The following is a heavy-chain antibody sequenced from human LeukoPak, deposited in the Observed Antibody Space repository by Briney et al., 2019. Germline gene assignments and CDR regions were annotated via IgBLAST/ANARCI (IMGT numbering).Heavy chain of an antibody. V-gene: IGHV3-30-3*01. CDR3: ARAPMSYDSSGFGGAFDI. D-gene: IGHD3-22*01. CDR2: ISYDGTNK. CDR1: GFTFSNYA. Sequence: PGGSLRLSCAASGFTFSNYAMHWVRQAPGKGLEWVAVISYDGTNKYYADSVKGRFTISRDNSKNTMHLQMNSLRAEDTAMYYCARAPMSYDSSGFGGAFDIWGQGTMVTVSS. J-gene: IGHJ3*02.